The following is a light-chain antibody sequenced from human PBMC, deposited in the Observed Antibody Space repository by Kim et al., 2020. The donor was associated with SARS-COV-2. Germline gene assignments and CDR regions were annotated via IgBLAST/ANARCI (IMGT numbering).Light chain of an antibody. Sequence: SVEDRDTNCGRASRDVRKELAWYQQKSGTAPKFLIHAASALQSGVPSRFSGGGSGTDFTLTIDNLQPEDFGTYYCQQYYLYPLTFGGGTKVDIK. CDR2: AAS. CDR1: RDVRKE. J-gene: IGKJ4*01. V-gene: IGKV1-16*01. CDR3: QQYYLYPLT.